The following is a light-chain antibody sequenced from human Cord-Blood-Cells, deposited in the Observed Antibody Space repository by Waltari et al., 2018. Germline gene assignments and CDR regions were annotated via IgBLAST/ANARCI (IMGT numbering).Light chain of an antibody. CDR2: EVS. CDR1: SSDVGCYKL. CDR3: CSYAGSSTLV. V-gene: IGLV2-23*02. J-gene: IGLJ3*02. Sequence: QSALTQPASVSGSPGQSITISCTGTSSDVGCYKLVSWYQQHPGKATKLMIYEVSKRPSGVSNRFSGSKSGNTASLTISGLQAEDEADYYCCSYAGSSTLVFGGGTKLTVL.